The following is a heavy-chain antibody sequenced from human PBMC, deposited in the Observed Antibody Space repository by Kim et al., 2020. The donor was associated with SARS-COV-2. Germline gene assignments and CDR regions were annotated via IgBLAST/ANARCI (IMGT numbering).Heavy chain of an antibody. Sequence: SETLSLTCTVSGGSISSYYWSWIRQPPGKGLEWIGYIYYSGSTNYNPSLKSRVTISVDTSKNQFSLKLSSVTAADTAVYYCARAGIQLWFGSSVSYGMDVWGQGTTVTVSS. D-gene: IGHD5-18*01. J-gene: IGHJ6*02. CDR2: IYYSGST. V-gene: IGHV4-59*13. CDR3: ARAGIQLWFGSSVSYGMDV. CDR1: GGSISSYY.